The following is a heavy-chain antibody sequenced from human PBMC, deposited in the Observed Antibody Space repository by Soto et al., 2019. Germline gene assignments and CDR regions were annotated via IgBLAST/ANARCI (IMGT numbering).Heavy chain of an antibody. CDR2: INSDASHT. V-gene: IGHV3-74*01. CDR1: GFTFSNYW. J-gene: IGHJ5*02. CDR3: ARHSLLAYCGGDCYRINWFDP. D-gene: IGHD2-21*02. Sequence: GGSLRLSWAASGFTFSNYWMHRIRQDPGRGLAWVSRINSDASHTYYEDSVKGRFTISRDNAKNTLHLEMNSLRAEDTAVYYCARHSLLAYCGGDCYRINWFDPWGQGTLVTVSS.